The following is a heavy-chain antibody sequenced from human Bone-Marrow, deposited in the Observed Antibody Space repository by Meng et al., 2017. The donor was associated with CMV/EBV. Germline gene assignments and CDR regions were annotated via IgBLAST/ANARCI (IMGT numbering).Heavy chain of an antibody. CDR1: GYSFTNHW. CDR3: ARQGGRIATGPTGHYGMDV. J-gene: IGHJ6*02. CDR2: IYPLDSDV. V-gene: IGHV5-51*01. Sequence: GESLKISCEASGYSFTNHWIGWVRQVPGKGLEWMGVIYPLDSDVRYSPSFQGQVTISADKYVSTAYLQWTSLKASDTAISYCARQGGRIATGPTGHYGMDVWGQGTTVTVSS. D-gene: IGHD1-26*01.